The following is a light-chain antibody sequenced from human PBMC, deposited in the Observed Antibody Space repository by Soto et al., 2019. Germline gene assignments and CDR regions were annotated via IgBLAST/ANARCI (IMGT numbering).Light chain of an antibody. J-gene: IGKJ5*01. CDR1: QGISNY. V-gene: IGKV1-27*01. CDR3: QKNNMAPFT. Sequence: DIQMTQSPSSLSASVGDRVTITCRASQGISNYLAWYKQKPGKVPKLLIYAASTLQSGVPSLFSGSGSGTDITLTISRLQPEDVATYYCQKNNMAPFTFGQGTRLEIK. CDR2: AAS.